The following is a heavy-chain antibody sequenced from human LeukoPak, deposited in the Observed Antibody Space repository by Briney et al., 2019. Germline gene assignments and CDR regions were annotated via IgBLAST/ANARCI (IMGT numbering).Heavy chain of an antibody. J-gene: IGHJ6*03. Sequence: GRSLRLSCAASGFTFSSYGMHWVRQAPGKGLEWVAVISYDGSNKYYADSVKGRFTISRDNSKNTLYLQMNSLRAEDTAVYYCARTTIYYYYYYMDVWGKGTTVTVSS. CDR2: ISYDGSNK. CDR1: GFTFSSYG. V-gene: IGHV3-30*03. D-gene: IGHD1-26*01. CDR3: ARTTIYYYYYYMDV.